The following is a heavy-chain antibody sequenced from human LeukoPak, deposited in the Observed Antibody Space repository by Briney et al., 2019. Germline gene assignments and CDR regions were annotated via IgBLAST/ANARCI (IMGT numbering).Heavy chain of an antibody. CDR3: ARETLHYYGSGSYYGD. CDR1: GGSVSGYY. CDR2: IYYSGST. J-gene: IGHJ4*02. D-gene: IGHD3-10*01. V-gene: IGHV4-59*02. Sequence: SETLSLTCVVSGGSVSGYYWGWIRQPPGRGLEWIGYIYYSGSTNYNPSLKSRVTISVDTSKNQFSLKLSSVTAADTAVHCCARETLHYYGSGSYYGDWGQGTLVTVSS.